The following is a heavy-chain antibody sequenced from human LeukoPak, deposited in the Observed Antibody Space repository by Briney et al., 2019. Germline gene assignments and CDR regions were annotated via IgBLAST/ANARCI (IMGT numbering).Heavy chain of an antibody. CDR3: ARRGLRDGYNYGGFDY. Sequence: SETLSLTCTISGSSIGTYSWSWIRQPPGKGLEWIGYIYTTGSTHYNPSLESRVTMSLDTSKNQFSLRLSSVTAADTAVYYCARRGLRDGYNYGGFDYWGQGTLVTVSS. D-gene: IGHD5-24*01. V-gene: IGHV4-4*09. J-gene: IGHJ4*02. CDR2: IYTTGST. CDR1: GSSIGTYS.